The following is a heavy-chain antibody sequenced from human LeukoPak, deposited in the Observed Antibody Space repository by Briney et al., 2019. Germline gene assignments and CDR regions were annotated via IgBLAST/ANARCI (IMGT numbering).Heavy chain of an antibody. D-gene: IGHD3-9*01. V-gene: IGHV4-30-2*01. Sequence: SQTLSLTCAVSGGSISSGGYSWSWIRQPPGKGLEWIGYIYHSGGTYYNPSLKSRVTISVDRSKNQFSLKLSSVTAADTAVYYCARGSNYDILTGKGYFDYWGQGTLVTVSS. J-gene: IGHJ4*02. CDR3: ARGSNYDILTGKGYFDY. CDR1: GGSISSGGYS. CDR2: IYHSGGT.